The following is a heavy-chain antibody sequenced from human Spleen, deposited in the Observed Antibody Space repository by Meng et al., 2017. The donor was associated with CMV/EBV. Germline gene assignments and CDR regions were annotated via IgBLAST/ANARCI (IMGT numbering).Heavy chain of an antibody. V-gene: IGHV3-11*04. Sequence: ASSRFTFSDYCMSWIRQAPGTGLEWLACISSVGSIIRYADSVKGLFTISRDNAKNSVYLQMNSLRAEDTAVYYCANNGGLAGRLLYYWGQGTLVTVSS. CDR3: ANNGGLAGRLLYY. J-gene: IGHJ4*02. CDR1: RFTFSDYC. D-gene: IGHD2-15*01. CDR2: ISSVGSII.